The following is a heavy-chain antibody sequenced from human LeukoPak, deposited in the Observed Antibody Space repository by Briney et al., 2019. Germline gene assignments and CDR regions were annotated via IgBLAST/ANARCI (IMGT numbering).Heavy chain of an antibody. V-gene: IGHV3-49*04. CDR1: GFTFGDYA. D-gene: IGHD2-21*01. Sequence: GGSLRLSCTASGFTFGDYAMRWVRQAPGKGLEWVGFIRSKAYGGTTEYAASVKGRFTISRDDSKSIAYLQMNSLKTEDTAVYYCTIGVFPNYWGQGTLVTVSS. J-gene: IGHJ4*02. CDR3: TIGVFPNY. CDR2: IRSKAYGGTT.